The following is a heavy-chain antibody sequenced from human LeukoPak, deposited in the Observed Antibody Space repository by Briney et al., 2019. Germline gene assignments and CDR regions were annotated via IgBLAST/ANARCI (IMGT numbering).Heavy chain of an antibody. D-gene: IGHD3-3*01. CDR2: INLDTSVT. V-gene: IGHV3-74*01. CDR3: ARVGAYYTYSFDY. CDR1: RFAFSKSW. Sequence: PGGSLRLSCTASRFAFSKSWMHWVRQAPGKGLVWVSRINLDTSVTTYADSVKGRFTISRDNAKNSLYLQMNSLRAEDTAVYYCARVGAYYTYSFDYWGQGTLVTVSS. J-gene: IGHJ4*02.